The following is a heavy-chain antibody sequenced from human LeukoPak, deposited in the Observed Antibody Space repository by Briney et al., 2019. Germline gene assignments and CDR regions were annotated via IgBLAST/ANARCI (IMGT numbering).Heavy chain of an antibody. J-gene: IGHJ4*02. D-gene: IGHD3-3*01. V-gene: IGHV4-59*01. Sequence: PSETLSLTCTVSGGSISTYYWSWIRLPPGRGLEWIAYIYFPGRAQYNPSLKNRVTLSVDTSKNQFSLRLSSVTPADTAVYYCARGGYDSDFDYWGQGTLVTVSS. CDR3: ARGGYDSDFDY. CDR2: IYFPGRA. CDR1: GGSISTYY.